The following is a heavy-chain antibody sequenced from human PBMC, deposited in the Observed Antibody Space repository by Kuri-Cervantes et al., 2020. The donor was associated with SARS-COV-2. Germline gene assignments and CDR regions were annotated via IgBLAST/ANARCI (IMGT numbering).Heavy chain of an antibody. J-gene: IGHJ2*01. CDR3: AKESWYEDSRLGYFDL. V-gene: IGHV3-9*01. D-gene: IGHD2-15*01. CDR1: GFTFDDYA. CDR2: ISWNSGSI. Sequence: SLKISCAASGFTFDDYAMHWVRQAPGKGLEWVSGISWNSGSIGYADSVKGRFTISRDNAKNSLYLQMNSLRAEDTALYYCAKESWYEDSRLGYFDLWGRGTLVTSPQ.